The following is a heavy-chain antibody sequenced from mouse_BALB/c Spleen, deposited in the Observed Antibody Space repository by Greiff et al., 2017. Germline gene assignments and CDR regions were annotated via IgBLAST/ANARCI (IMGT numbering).Heavy chain of an antibody. CDR3: ARRGDYYRYHFDY. CDR1: GYAFSSYW. CDR2: IYPGDGDT. J-gene: IGHJ2*01. D-gene: IGHD2-14*01. V-gene: IGHV1-80*01. Sequence: QVQLQQSGAELVRPGSSVKISCKASGYAFSSYWMNWVKQRPGQGLEWIGQIYPGDGDTNYNGKFKGKATLTADKSSSTAYMQLSSLTSEDSAVYFCARRGDYYRYHFDYWGQGTTLTVSS.